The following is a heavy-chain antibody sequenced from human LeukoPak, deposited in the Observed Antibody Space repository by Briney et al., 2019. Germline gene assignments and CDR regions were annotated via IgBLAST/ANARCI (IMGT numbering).Heavy chain of an antibody. J-gene: IGHJ6*02. V-gene: IGHV4-39*02. CDR3: ARDEPGPAGAAADYYYYYYGMDV. CDR2: IYYSGST. Sequence: PSETLSLTCTVSGGSISSSSYYWGWIRQPPGRGLEWIGSIYYSGSTYYNPSLKSRVTISVDTSKNQFSLKLSSVTAADTAVYYCARDEPGPAGAAADYYYYYYGMDVWGQGTTVTVSS. CDR1: GGSISSSSYY. D-gene: IGHD6-13*01.